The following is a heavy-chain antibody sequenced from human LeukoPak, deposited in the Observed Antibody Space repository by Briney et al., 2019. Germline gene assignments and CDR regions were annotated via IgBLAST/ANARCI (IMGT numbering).Heavy chain of an antibody. CDR3: ARYRIAAAGGAYY. CDR1: GGTFSSYA. Sequence: SVKVSCKASGGTFSSYAISWVRQAPGQGLEWMGGIIPIFGTANYAQRFQGRVTITADESTSTAYMELSSLRSEDTAVYYCARYRIAAAGGAYYWGQGTLVTVSS. J-gene: IGHJ4*02. D-gene: IGHD6-13*01. V-gene: IGHV1-69*13. CDR2: IIPIFGTA.